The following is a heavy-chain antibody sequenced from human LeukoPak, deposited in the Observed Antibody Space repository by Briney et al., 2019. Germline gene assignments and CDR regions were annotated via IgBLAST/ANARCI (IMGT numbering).Heavy chain of an antibody. CDR1: GGSISSSSYY. Sequence: PSETLSLTCIVSGGSISSSSYYWGWIRQPPGKGLEWIGSIYHSGSTYYNPSLKSRVTISVDTSKNQFSLKLSSVTAADTAVYYCASDSGTGCSSGWYLDYWGQGTLVTVSS. D-gene: IGHD6-19*01. V-gene: IGHV4-39*01. CDR2: IYHSGST. J-gene: IGHJ4*02. CDR3: ASDSGTGCSSGWYLDY.